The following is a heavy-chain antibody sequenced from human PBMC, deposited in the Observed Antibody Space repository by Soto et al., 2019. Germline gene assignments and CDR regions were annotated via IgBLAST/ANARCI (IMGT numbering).Heavy chain of an antibody. D-gene: IGHD1-1*01. CDR3: ARGRTSAFIETSLCRVLFEL. J-gene: IGHJ4*01. V-gene: IGHV4-34*01. Sequence: QVQLQQWGAGLLKPSETLSLTCAVSGGSLGGFHWTWIRQPPGQGLEWIGEISRSGSTNYGPSLKSRVIMSLDTSRNQVSLDRSSVTDADTAVYYLARGRTSAFIETSLCRVLFELWGHGHLVSVSS. CDR1: GGSLGGFH. CDR2: ISRSGST.